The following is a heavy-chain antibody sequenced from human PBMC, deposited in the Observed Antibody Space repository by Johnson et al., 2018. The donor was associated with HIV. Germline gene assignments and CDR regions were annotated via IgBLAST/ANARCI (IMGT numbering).Heavy chain of an antibody. CDR3: TTDGMWWRTAFDI. CDR2: IKTKTDGGTT. D-gene: IGHD2-21*01. V-gene: IGHV3-15*01. J-gene: IGHJ3*02. CDR1: GFTFSSYG. Sequence: VQLVESGGGVVQPGRSLRLSCAASGFTFSSYGMHWVRQAPGKGLEWVGRIKTKTDGGTTAYPAPVKGRFTISKDDSKNTLYLQMNSLKTEDTAVYYCTTDGMWWRTAFDIWGQGTMVTVSS.